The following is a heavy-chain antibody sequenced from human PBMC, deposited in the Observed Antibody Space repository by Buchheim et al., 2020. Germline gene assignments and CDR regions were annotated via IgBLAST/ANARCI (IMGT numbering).Heavy chain of an antibody. V-gene: IGHV3-30-3*01. CDR2: ISYDGSNK. Sequence: QVQLVESGGGVVQPGRSLRLSCADSGFTFSSYAMHWARQAPGKGLEWVAVISYDGSNKYYADSVKGRFTISRDNSKNTLYLQMNSLRAEDTAVYYCARDLFGYYYDSSGYYPGDYWGQGTL. D-gene: IGHD3-22*01. J-gene: IGHJ4*02. CDR3: ARDLFGYYYDSSGYYPGDY. CDR1: GFTFSSYA.